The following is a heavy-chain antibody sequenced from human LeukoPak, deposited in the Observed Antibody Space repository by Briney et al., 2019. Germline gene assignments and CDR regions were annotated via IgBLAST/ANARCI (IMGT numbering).Heavy chain of an antibody. V-gene: IGHV3-30*03. CDR1: GFTFTNYG. CDR2: ITYDGYYE. CDR3: ARDLSPVVRASPMGY. D-gene: IGHD3-10*01. J-gene: IGHJ4*02. Sequence: GTSLRLSCAASGFTFTNYGVHWVRQAPGKGLEWVALITYDGYYEYYSDSVKGRFTISSDTSKNTLYLQINSLRAEDTAVYYCARDLSPVVRASPMGYWGQGTPVTVSS.